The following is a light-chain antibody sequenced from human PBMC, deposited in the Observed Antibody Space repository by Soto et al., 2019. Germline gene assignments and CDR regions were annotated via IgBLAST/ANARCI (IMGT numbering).Light chain of an antibody. CDR2: DVS. Sequence: HSALTQPASVSGSPGQSITISWAGTNSDVGGYNFVSWYQHHPGKAPKLMIYDVSNRPSGVSDRFSGSKSGNTASLTISGLQAEDEADYYCSSFSIRSPVIFGGGTKLTVL. J-gene: IGLJ2*01. V-gene: IGLV2-14*03. CDR1: NSDVGGYNF. CDR3: SSFSIRSPVI.